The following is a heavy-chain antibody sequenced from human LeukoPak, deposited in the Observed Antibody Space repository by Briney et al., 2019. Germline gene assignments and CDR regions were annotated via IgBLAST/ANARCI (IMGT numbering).Heavy chain of an antibody. Sequence: GGSLRLSCAASGFTFSSYWMSWVRQAPGQGLEWVANIKQNGSGKYYADSVKGRFTISRDNAKNSLYLQMNSLRADDTAVYYCARERALYSAIDSSGERKLVTVSS. CDR2: IKQNGSGK. D-gene: IGHD3-16*01. CDR3: ARERALYSAIDS. V-gene: IGHV3-7*03. CDR1: GFTFSSYW. J-gene: IGHJ4*02.